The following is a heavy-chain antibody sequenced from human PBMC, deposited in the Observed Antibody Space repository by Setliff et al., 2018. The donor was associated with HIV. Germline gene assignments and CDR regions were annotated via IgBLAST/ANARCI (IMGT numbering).Heavy chain of an antibody. J-gene: IGHJ6*03. CDR1: GYSFTSYW. V-gene: IGHV5-51*01. CDR2: IYPGDSDT. Sequence: PGESLKTSCKGPGYSFTSYWIAWMRQMPGKGLEWMGIIYPGDSDTRYSPSFQGQVTTPADKSISTAYLQWSSLKASDTAMYYCARREGRFGEASMDVWGKGTTVTVSS. D-gene: IGHD3-10*01. CDR3: ARREGRFGEASMDV.